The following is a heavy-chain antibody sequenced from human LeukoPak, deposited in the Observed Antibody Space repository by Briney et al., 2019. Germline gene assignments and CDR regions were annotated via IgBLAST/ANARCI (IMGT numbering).Heavy chain of an antibody. J-gene: IGHJ4*02. CDR2: ISYDGSNK. V-gene: IGHV3-30*04. CDR3: ARDQRYYYGSGTDH. CDR1: GFTFSSYA. D-gene: IGHD3-10*01. Sequence: PGGSLRLSCAVSGFTFSSYAMHWVRQAPGKGLEWVAVISYDGSNKYYADSVKGRFTISRDNSKNTLYLQMNSLRAEDTALYYCARDQRYYYGSGTDHWGQGTLVTVSS.